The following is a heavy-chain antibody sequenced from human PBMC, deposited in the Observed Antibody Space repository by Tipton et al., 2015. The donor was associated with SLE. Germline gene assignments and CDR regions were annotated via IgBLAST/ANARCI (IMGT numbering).Heavy chain of an antibody. CDR3: ARTAALAAIMMDV. D-gene: IGHD3-16*01. CDR1: GGSFTSFY. V-gene: IGHV4-4*07. J-gene: IGHJ6*02. CDR2: FHSSGIL. Sequence: TLSLTCTVSGGSFTSFYWTWFRQPAGKGLEWIGHFHSSGILNYNPPLKSRVTMSGDTSKNQLSLKLNAVTAADTAVYYCARTAALAAIMMDVWGQGTTVTVSS.